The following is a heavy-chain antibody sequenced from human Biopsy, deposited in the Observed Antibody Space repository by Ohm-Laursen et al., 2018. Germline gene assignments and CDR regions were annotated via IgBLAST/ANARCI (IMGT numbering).Heavy chain of an antibody. J-gene: IGHJ4*02. V-gene: IGHV3-11*01. CDR1: GFTFSDYQ. CDR2: ISSGGSTI. CDR3: ARDLSFGTVSDY. D-gene: IGHD1/OR15-1a*01. Sequence: SLRLSCAASGFTFSDYQMSWIRQTPGKGLEWVSHISSGGSTIFHADSVKGRFTISRDDAKGSLYLQMTNLRAEDTAVYYCARDLSFGTVSDYWGQGTLVTVSS.